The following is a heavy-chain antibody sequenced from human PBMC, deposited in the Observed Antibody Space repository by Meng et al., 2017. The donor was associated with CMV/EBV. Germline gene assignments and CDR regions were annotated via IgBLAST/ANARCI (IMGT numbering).Heavy chain of an antibody. CDR3: ARGHGGIFGAVIGGDWFDP. CDR1: GGSISSSSYY. J-gene: IGHJ5*02. CDR2: IYSRGST. V-gene: IGHV4-39*07. Sequence: GSLRLSCTVSGGSISSSSYYWGWIRQPPGTGLEWIGSIYSRGSTYYNPSLTSRVTISVDTSKNQFSLKLSSVTAADTAVYYCARGHGGIFGAVIGGDWFDPWGQGTLVTVSS. D-gene: IGHD3-3*01.